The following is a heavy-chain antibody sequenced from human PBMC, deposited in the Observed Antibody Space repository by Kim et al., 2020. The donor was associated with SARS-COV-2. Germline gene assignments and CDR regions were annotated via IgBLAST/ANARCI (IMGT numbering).Heavy chain of an antibody. V-gene: IGHV3-21*01. CDR1: GFTFSSYS. CDR3: ARAKSGYSYGQLGY. J-gene: IGHJ4*02. Sequence: GGSLRLSCAASGFTFSSYSMNWVRQAPGKGLEWVSSISSSSSYIYYADSVKGRFTISRDNAKNSLYLQMNSLRAEDTAVYYCARAKSGYSYGQLGYWGQGTLVTVSS. D-gene: IGHD5-18*01. CDR2: ISSSSSYI.